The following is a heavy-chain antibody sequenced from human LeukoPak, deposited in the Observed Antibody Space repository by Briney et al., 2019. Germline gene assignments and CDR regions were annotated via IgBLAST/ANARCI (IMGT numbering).Heavy chain of an antibody. CDR2: IYYSGST. D-gene: IGHD3-22*01. V-gene: IGHV4-39*07. J-gene: IGHJ4*02. CDR3: ARDLPYYDSSGYYSH. Sequence: PSETQSLTRTVSGGSISSSSYYWGWIRQPPGKGLEWIGSIYYSGSTYYNPSLKSRVTISVDTSKNQFSLKLSSVTAADTAVYYCARDLPYYDSSGYYSHWGQGTLVTVSS. CDR1: GGSISSSSYY.